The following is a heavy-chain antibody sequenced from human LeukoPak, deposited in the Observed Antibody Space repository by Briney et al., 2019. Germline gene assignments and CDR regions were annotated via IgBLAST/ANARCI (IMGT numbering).Heavy chain of an antibody. CDR3: AKTLPSSWYSFDY. J-gene: IGHJ4*02. Sequence: GGSLRLSCAASGFTFSRDGMHWVRQAPGKGLEWVSAISGVVGSTYYADSVKGRFTISRDNSKNTLYLQMNSLRAEDTAVYYCAKTLPSSWYSFDYWGQGTLVTVSS. V-gene: IGHV3-23*01. CDR1: GFTFSRDG. CDR2: ISGVVGST. D-gene: IGHD6-13*01.